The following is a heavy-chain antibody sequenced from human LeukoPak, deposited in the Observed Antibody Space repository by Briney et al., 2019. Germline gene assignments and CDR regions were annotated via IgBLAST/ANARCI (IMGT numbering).Heavy chain of an antibody. CDR2: INPNSGGT. CDR1: GYTFTAYY. CDR3: ARDRSPAPGRSYGRGHFDY. J-gene: IGHJ4*02. D-gene: IGHD5-18*01. Sequence: ASVKVSCKASGYTFTAYYMHWVRQAPGQGLEWMGWINPNSGGTNYAQKFQGRVTMTRATSISTAYMDLNSLLSDDTAVYYCARDRSPAPGRSYGRGHFDYWGQGTLVTVSS. V-gene: IGHV1-2*02.